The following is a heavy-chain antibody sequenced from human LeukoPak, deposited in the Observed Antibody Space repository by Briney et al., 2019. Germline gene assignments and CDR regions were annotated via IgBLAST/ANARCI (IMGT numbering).Heavy chain of an antibody. J-gene: IGHJ6*02. CDR1: GFTFSSYW. CDR3: ARDIMTTVTTMDYYYGMDV. D-gene: IGHD4-17*01. CDR2: IKQDGSEK. Sequence: PGGSLRLSCAASGFTFSSYWMSWVRQAPGKGLEWVANIKQDGSEKYYVDSVKGRFTISRDNAKSSLYLQMNSLRAEDTAVYYCARDIMTTVTTMDYYYGMDVWGQGTTVTVSS. V-gene: IGHV3-7*03.